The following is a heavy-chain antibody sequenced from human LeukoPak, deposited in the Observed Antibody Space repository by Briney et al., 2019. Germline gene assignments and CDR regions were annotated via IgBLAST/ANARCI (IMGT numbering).Heavy chain of an antibody. J-gene: IGHJ6*03. CDR3: ARDRGELRFLEWFAYYYYYMDV. D-gene: IGHD3-3*01. Sequence: GASVKASCKASGYTFTSYGISWVRQVPGQGLEWMGWISAYNGNTNYAQKLQGRVTMTTDTSTSTAYMELRSLRSDDTAVYYCARDRGELRFLEWFAYYYYYMDVWGKGTTVTVSS. CDR1: GYTFTSYG. V-gene: IGHV1-18*01. CDR2: ISAYNGNT.